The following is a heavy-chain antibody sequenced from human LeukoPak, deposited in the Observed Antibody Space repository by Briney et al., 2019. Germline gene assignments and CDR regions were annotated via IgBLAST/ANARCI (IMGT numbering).Heavy chain of an antibody. Sequence: GGSLRLSCAASGFTFSSYGMHWVRQAPGKGLEWVAVIWYGGSNKYYADSVKGRFTISRDNSKNTLYLQMNSLRAEDTAVYYCARSNYDLHYYFDYWGQGTLVTVSS. D-gene: IGHD4-11*01. V-gene: IGHV3-33*08. J-gene: IGHJ4*02. CDR1: GFTFSSYG. CDR2: IWYGGSNK. CDR3: ARSNYDLHYYFDY.